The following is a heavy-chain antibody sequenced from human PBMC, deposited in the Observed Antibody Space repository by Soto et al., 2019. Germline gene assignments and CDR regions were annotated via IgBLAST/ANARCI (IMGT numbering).Heavy chain of an antibody. CDR2: ITTSSSFR. V-gene: IGHV3-21*01. Sequence: GGSLRLSCAAPGFTSSTYSMNWVRQAPGKGLEWVADITTSSSFRFYADSVKGRFTISRDDAKNSLYLQMNSLRAEDTGVYYCARDLGVALATLTLDYWGQGALVTVSS. CDR3: ARDLGVALATLTLDY. J-gene: IGHJ4*02. CDR1: GFTSSTYS. D-gene: IGHD2-15*01.